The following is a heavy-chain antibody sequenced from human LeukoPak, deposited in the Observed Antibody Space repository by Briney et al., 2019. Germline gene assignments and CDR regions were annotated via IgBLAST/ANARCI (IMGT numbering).Heavy chain of an antibody. D-gene: IGHD2-2*01. CDR1: GGSLSGHY. CDR3: ARFSWGCSTASCYLTN. Sequence: TSETLSLTCTVGGGSLSGHYWGWIQQPPGKGLELVGHIYYTGTTFYNPSLNSRVTITLGTSRNQFSLRLTSVIAADTAVYYCARFSWGCSTASCYLTNWGQGTLVTVSS. CDR2: IYYTGTT. V-gene: IGHV4-59*11. J-gene: IGHJ4*02.